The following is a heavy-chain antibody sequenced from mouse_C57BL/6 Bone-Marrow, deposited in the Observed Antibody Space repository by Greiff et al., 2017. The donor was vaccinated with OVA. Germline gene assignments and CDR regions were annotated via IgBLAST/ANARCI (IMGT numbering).Heavy chain of an antibody. CDR1: GYTFTSYW. J-gene: IGHJ2*01. V-gene: IGHV1-64*01. D-gene: IGHD2-5*01. CDR3: ARDYSNYFDY. Sequence: QVQLQQPGAELAKPGASVKLSCKASGYTFTSYWMHWVKQRPGQGLEWIGMIHPNSGSTNYNEKFKSKATLTVDKSSSTAYMQLSSLTSEDSAVYYCARDYSNYFDYWGQGTTLTVSS. CDR2: IHPNSGST.